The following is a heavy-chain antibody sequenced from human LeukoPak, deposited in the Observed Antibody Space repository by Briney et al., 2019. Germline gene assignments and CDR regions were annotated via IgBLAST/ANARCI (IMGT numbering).Heavy chain of an antibody. CDR2: IYHSGSA. J-gene: IGHJ2*01. D-gene: IGHD4-17*01. CDR1: GGSISSGGYS. CDR3: ARVGYGGNSGWYFDL. V-gene: IGHV4-30-2*01. Sequence: SETLSLTCAVSGGSISSGGYSWSWIRQPPGTGLEWIGYIYHSGSAYYNPSLKSRVTISVDRSKNQFSLKLSSVTAADTAVYYCARVGYGGNSGWYFDLWGRGTLVTVFS.